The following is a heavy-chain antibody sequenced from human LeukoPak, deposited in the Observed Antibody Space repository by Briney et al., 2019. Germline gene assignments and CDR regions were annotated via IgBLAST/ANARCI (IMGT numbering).Heavy chain of an antibody. CDR3: ARPGYRGIVSSREDY. Sequence: SETLSLTCAVYGGSFSDYYWSWIRQPPGKGLEWIGEINHSGSTNYNPSLKSRVTISVDTSKNQFSLKLSSVTAADTAVYYCARPGYRGIVSSREDYWGQGTLVTVSS. CDR2: INHSGST. CDR1: GGSFSDYY. D-gene: IGHD1-26*01. V-gene: IGHV4-34*01. J-gene: IGHJ4*02.